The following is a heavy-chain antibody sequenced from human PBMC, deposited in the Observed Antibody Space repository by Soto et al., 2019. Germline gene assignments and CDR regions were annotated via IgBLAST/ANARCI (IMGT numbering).Heavy chain of an antibody. CDR2: INAGNGNT. J-gene: IGHJ4*02. D-gene: IGHD4-4*01. CDR1: GYTFTSYA. CDR3: ARGSGYSKWGYYFEY. V-gene: IGHV1-3*01. Sequence: ASVKVSCKASGYTFTSYAMHWVRQAPGQRLEWMGWINAGNGNTKYSQKFQGRVTITRDTSASTAYMELSSLRSEDTAVYYCARGSGYSKWGYYFEYWGQGTLVTVSS.